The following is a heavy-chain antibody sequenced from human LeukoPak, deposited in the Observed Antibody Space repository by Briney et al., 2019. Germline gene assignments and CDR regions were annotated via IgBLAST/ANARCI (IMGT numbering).Heavy chain of an antibody. Sequence: PGGSLRLSCAASGFTVSSYYMSWVRQAPGKGLEWVSVIYSGGNTYYADSVKGRFTISRDNSKNTLYLQMNNLGAEDTAVYFCAIAVGGLILDYRGQGTLVTVSS. J-gene: IGHJ4*02. CDR1: GFTVSSYY. CDR3: AIAVGGLILDY. CDR2: IYSGGNT. V-gene: IGHV3-53*01. D-gene: IGHD6-19*01.